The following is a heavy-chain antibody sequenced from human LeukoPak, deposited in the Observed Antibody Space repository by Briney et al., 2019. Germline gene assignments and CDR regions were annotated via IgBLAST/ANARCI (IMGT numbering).Heavy chain of an antibody. CDR3: ARVSSGWYRGGSFVDY. D-gene: IGHD6-19*01. CDR1: GYTFTGYY. Sequence: ASVKVSCKASGYTFTGYYMHWVRQAPGQGLEWMGWINPNSGGTNYAQKFQGRVTMTRDTSISTAYMELSRLRSDDTAVYYCARVSSGWYRGGSFVDYWGQGTLVTVSS. J-gene: IGHJ4*02. V-gene: IGHV1-2*02. CDR2: INPNSGGT.